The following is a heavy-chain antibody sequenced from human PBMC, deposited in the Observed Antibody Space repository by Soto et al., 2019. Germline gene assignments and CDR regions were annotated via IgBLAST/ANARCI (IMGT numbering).Heavy chain of an antibody. CDR3: AEGFQADTAMVDYGMDV. D-gene: IGHD5-18*01. CDR1: GFTFSSYA. Sequence: HPGGSLRLSCAASGFTFSSYAMSWVRQAPGKGLEWVSAISGSGGSTYYADSVKGRFTISRDNSKNTPYLQMNSLRAEDTAVYYCAEGFQADTAMVDYGMDVWGQGTTVTVSS. J-gene: IGHJ6*02. CDR2: ISGSGGST. V-gene: IGHV3-23*01.